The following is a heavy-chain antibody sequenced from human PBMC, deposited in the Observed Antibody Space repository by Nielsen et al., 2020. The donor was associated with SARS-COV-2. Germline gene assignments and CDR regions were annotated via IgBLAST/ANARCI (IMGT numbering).Heavy chain of an antibody. CDR3: ARGHCSSTSCYSDGYYYGMDV. D-gene: IGHD2-2*01. J-gene: IGHJ6*02. CDR1: GFTFSSYA. Sequence: GESLKISCAASGFTFSSYAMHWVRQAPGKGLEWVAVISYDGSNKYYADSVKGRFTISRDNSKNTLYLQMNSLRAEDTAVYYCARGHCSSTSCYSDGYYYGMDVWGQGTTVTVSS. V-gene: IGHV3-30-3*01. CDR2: ISYDGSNK.